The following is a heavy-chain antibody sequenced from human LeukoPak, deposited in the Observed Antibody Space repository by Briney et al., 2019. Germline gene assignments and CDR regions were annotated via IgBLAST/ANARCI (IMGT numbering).Heavy chain of an antibody. CDR3: AQDPGTTAHPYFDY. D-gene: IGHD1-7*01. V-gene: IGHV3-23*01. J-gene: IGHJ4*02. CDR2: ISGSGGST. CDR1: GGSISSSSYY. Sequence: ASETLSLTCTVSGGSISSSSYYWGWIRQPPGKVLEWFSAISGSGGSTYYADSVKGRFTISRDNSKNTLYLQMNSLRAEDTAVYYCAQDPGTTAHPYFDYWGQGPLVTVSS.